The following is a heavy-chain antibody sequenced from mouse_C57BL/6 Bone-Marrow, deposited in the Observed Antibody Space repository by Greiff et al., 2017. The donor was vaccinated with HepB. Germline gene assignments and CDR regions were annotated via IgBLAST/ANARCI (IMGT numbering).Heavy chain of an antibody. J-gene: IGHJ3*01. D-gene: IGHD2-3*01. CDR1: GFTFSSYA. CDR2: ISDGGSYT. Sequence: EVKLMESGGGLVKPGGSLKLSCAASGFTFSSYAMSWVRQTPEKRLEWVATISDGGSYTYYPDNVKGRFTISRDNAKNNLYLQMSHLKSEDTAMYYCARGRGYYQGFAYWGQVTLVTVSA. V-gene: IGHV5-4*03. CDR3: ARGRGYYQGFAY.